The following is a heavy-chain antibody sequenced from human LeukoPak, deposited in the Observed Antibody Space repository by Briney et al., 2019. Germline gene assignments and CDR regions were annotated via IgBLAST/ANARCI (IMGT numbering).Heavy chain of an antibody. J-gene: IGHJ4*02. CDR1: GYTFTSYG. CDR3: ARDGYYYDSSGYPVDY. D-gene: IGHD3-22*01. V-gene: IGHV1-18*01. CDR2: ISAYNGNT. Sequence: ASVKVSCKASGYTFTSYGISWVRQAPGQGLEWMGWISAYNGNTNYAQKLQGRVTMTTDTSTSTAYMELRSLRSDDTDVYYCARDGYYYDSSGYPVDYWGQGTLVTVSS.